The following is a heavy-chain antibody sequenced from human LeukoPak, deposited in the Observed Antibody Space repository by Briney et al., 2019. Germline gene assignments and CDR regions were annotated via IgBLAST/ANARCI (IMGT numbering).Heavy chain of an antibody. J-gene: IGHJ4*02. D-gene: IGHD2-2*01. Sequence: GASVKVSCKASGYTFTSYDISWVRQAPGQGLEWMGRIIPILGIANYAQKFQGRVTITADKSTSTAYMELSSLRSEDTAVYYCASFQYCSSTSCYLGRFDYWGQGTLVTVSS. V-gene: IGHV1-69*04. CDR3: ASFQYCSSTSCYLGRFDY. CDR1: GYTFTSYD. CDR2: IIPILGIA.